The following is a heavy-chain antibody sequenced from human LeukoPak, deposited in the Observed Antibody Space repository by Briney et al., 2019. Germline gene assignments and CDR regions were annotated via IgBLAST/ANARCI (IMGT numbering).Heavy chain of an antibody. CDR2: ISSSSSYI. D-gene: IGHD3-22*01. CDR3: ARSTSVNYDSSGYSALDY. CDR1: GFTFSSYN. V-gene: IGHV3-21*06. Sequence: GGSLRLSCAASGFTFSSYNINWVRQAPGKGLESVSSISSSSSYIYYADSVKGRFTISRDNAKNSLYLQMNSLRAEDTAVYYCARSTSVNYDSSGYSALDYWGQGTLVTVSS. J-gene: IGHJ4*02.